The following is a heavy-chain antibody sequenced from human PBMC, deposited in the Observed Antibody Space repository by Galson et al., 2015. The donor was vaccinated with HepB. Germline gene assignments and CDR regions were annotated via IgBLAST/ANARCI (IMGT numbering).Heavy chain of an antibody. Sequence: SLRLSCAASGFTFSSYGMHWVRQAPGKGLEWVAVISYDGSNKYYADSVKGRFTISRDNSKNTLYLQMNSLRAEDTAVYYCAKDGRRFGWAPEPDYWGQGTLVTVSS. D-gene: IGHD3-16*01. CDR1: GFTFSSYG. V-gene: IGHV3-30*18. CDR3: AKDGRRFGWAPEPDY. J-gene: IGHJ4*02. CDR2: ISYDGSNK.